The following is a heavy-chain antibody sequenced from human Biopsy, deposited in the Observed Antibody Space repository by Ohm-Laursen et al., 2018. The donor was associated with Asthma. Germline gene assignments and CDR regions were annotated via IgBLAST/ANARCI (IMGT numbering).Heavy chain of an antibody. V-gene: IGHV4-30-2*06. Sequence: TLSLTCAVSGDSIDSGDYSWTWIRQSPGVGLEWIGYIYRKGDTYYNPTLKNRVTISIDRSKNHFSMRLRYVTAADTAVYYCASGWNCGGDCYSLDSWGQGTLVTVSS. CDR3: ASGWNCGGDCYSLDS. CDR2: IYRKGDT. D-gene: IGHD2-21*02. CDR1: GDSIDSGDYS. J-gene: IGHJ4*02.